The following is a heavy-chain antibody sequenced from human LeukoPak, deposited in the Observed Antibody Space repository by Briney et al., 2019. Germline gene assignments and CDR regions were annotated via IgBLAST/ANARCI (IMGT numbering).Heavy chain of an antibody. Sequence: SGPTLVNPTQTLTLTCTFSGFSLSTSGVGVGWIRQPPGKALEWLALVYWDDDKRYSPSLNSRLTITKDTSKNQVVLTMTNMDPVDTATYYCALTYLRVVRAFFAGWGQGTLVTVSS. CDR1: GFSLSTSGVG. D-gene: IGHD2-21*01. CDR3: ALTYLRVVRAFFAG. CDR2: VYWDDDK. V-gene: IGHV2-5*02. J-gene: IGHJ4*02.